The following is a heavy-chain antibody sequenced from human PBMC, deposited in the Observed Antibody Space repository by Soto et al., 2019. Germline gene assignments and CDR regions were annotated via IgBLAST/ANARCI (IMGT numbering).Heavy chain of an antibody. Sequence: SETLSLTCAVSGGSISSGGYSWSWIRQPPGKGLEWIGYIYHSGSTYYNPSLKSRVTISVDRSKNQFSLKLSSVTAADTAVYYCARASSGDFWSGYYPLDAFDIWGQGTMVTVSS. CDR3: ARASSGDFWSGYYPLDAFDI. J-gene: IGHJ3*02. V-gene: IGHV4-30-2*01. CDR1: GGSISSGGYS. CDR2: IYHSGST. D-gene: IGHD3-3*01.